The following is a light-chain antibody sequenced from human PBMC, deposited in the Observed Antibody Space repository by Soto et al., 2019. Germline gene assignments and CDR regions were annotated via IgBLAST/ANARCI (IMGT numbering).Light chain of an antibody. V-gene: IGKV3-20*01. Sequence: EIVLTQSPGTLSLSPGDRATLSCRASQSVSSSDLAWYQQKPGQAPRLLIYGASTRATGIPDRFSGSGSGTDSTLTISRLEPEDFAVYYCQQYGGSPLYTFGQGTKLEIK. J-gene: IGKJ2*01. CDR1: QSVSSSD. CDR2: GAS. CDR3: QQYGGSPLYT.